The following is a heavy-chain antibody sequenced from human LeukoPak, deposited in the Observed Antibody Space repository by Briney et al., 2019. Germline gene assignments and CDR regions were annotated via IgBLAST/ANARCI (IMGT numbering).Heavy chain of an antibody. J-gene: IGHJ4*02. CDR3: AKGIQWELPLEY. Sequence: GGSLRLSCAASGFTFSSYSMNWVRQAPGNGLEWVSAISNSRVRTYYADSVKGRITISRDNSKNTLYLQMNSLRAEDTAVYYCAKGIQWELPLEYWGQGTLVTVSS. CDR1: GFTFSSYS. CDR2: ISNSRVRT. V-gene: IGHV3-23*01. D-gene: IGHD1-26*01.